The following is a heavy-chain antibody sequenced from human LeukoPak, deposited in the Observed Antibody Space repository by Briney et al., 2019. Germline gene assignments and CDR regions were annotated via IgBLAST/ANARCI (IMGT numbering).Heavy chain of an antibody. Sequence: GESLKISCKGSGYSFTSYWIGWVRQMPAKDLEWMGIIYPGDSDASYSPSFQGQVTISADKSISTAYLQWSSLKASDTAMYYCARQSQQWLVRGGFDYWGQGTLVTVSS. CDR2: IYPGDSDA. V-gene: IGHV5-51*01. J-gene: IGHJ4*02. D-gene: IGHD6-19*01. CDR1: GYSFTSYW. CDR3: ARQSQQWLVRGGFDY.